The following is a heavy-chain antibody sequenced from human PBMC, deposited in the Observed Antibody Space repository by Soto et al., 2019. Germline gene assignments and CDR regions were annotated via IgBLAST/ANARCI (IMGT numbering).Heavy chain of an antibody. J-gene: IGHJ4*02. D-gene: IGHD2-8*01. CDR1: GFTFSNYW. V-gene: IGHV3-74*01. CDR3: ATGGGGRRGAFGV. CDR2: IDSDGSGT. Sequence: EVQLVESGGGLVQPGGSLRLSCAASGFTFSNYWMHWVRQAPGKGLVWVSRIDSDGSGTSYADSVKGRFTISRDNAKNTLYLQLNSLRAEDTAVYYCATGGGGRRGAFGVWGQGTLVTVSS.